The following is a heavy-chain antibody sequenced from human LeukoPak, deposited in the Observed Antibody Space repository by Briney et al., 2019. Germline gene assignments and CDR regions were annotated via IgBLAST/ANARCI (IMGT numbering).Heavy chain of an antibody. CDR3: ARHGLYSDSRYFDS. D-gene: IGHD6-13*01. CDR2: IYYSGST. J-gene: IGHJ4*02. V-gene: IGHV4-39*01. CDR1: GGSITSSNYY. Sequence: SETLSLTFTVSGGSITSSNYYWGWIRQPPGKGLEWIGIIYYSGSTYYNPSLKSRVTLFVDTSKNQFSLGLSSVTAADTAMYYCARHGLYSDSRYFDSWGQGTLVTVSS.